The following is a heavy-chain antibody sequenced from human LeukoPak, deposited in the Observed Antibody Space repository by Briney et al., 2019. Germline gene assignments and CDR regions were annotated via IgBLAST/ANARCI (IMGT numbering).Heavy chain of an antibody. CDR3: ANGHDSSGYYLFDY. V-gene: IGHV3-21*04. CDR1: GFTFSSYS. CDR2: ISSSSSYI. Sequence: GGSLRLSCAASGFTFSSYSMNWVRQAPGKGLEWVSSISSSSSYIYYADSVKGRFTISRDNSKNTLYLQMNSLRAEDTAVYYCANGHDSSGYYLFDYWGQGTLVTVSS. D-gene: IGHD3-22*01. J-gene: IGHJ4*02.